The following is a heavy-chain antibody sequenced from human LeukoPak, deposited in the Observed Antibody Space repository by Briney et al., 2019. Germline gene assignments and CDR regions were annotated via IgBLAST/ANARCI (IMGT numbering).Heavy chain of an antibody. V-gene: IGHV1-46*01. CDR2: INPSGGST. D-gene: IGHD2-8*02. CDR1: GYTFTSYY. Sequence: GASVKVSCKASGYTFTSYYMHWVRQAPGQGLEWMGIINPSGGSTSYAQKFQGRVTMTRDTSTSTVYMELSSVTAADTAVYYCARLSGSPWCWGQGTLVTVSS. CDR3: ARLSGSPWC. J-gene: IGHJ4*02.